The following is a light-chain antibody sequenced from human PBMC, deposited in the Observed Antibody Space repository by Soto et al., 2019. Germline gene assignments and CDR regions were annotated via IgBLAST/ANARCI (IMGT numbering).Light chain of an antibody. Sequence: EIVLTQSPGTLSLSPGERATLSCRASQSVSISSLAWYQQKPGQAPRLLIYGASSRATGIPDRFSGGGSGTDFPLTISRLEPEDFAGYYCQQYATSPRTFGQGTKVEIK. CDR2: GAS. CDR1: QSVSISS. V-gene: IGKV3-20*01. CDR3: QQYATSPRT. J-gene: IGKJ1*01.